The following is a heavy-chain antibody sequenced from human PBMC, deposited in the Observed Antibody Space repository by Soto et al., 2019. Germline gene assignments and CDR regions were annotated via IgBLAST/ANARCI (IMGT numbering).Heavy chain of an antibody. CDR3: ARDRAIFGVVGDYYGMDV. V-gene: IGHV1-69*12. D-gene: IGHD3-3*01. CDR2: IIPIFGTA. J-gene: IGHJ6*02. CDR1: GGTFSSYA. Sequence: QVQLVQSGAEVKKPGSSVKVSCKASGGTFSSYAISWVRQAPGQGLEWMGGIIPIFGTANYAQKFQGRVTITADESTSTAYMELSSLRSEDTAVYYCARDRAIFGVVGDYYGMDVWGQGTTVTVSS.